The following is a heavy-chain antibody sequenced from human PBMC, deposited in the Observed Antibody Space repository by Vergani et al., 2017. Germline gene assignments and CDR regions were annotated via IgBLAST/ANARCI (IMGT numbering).Heavy chain of an antibody. Sequence: VQLVESGGGLVQPGGSLRLPCAASGLTFSSYSMNWVRHATGKGLEWVSYISSSSSTIYYADSVKGRFTIYRDNAKNSLYPQKNRLRAEDTAVYYCARDPTGYYYLWDGQAWGYYYGGMDVWGQGTTVTVSS. CDR3: ARDPTGYYYLWDGQAWGYYYGGMDV. CDR2: ISSSSSTI. J-gene: IGHJ6*02. V-gene: IGHV3-48*01. CDR1: GLTFSSYS. D-gene: IGHD3-3*01.